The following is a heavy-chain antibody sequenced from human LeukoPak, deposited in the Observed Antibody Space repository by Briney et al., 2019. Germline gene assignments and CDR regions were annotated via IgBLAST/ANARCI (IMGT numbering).Heavy chain of an antibody. CDR1: GFTFSGYG. J-gene: IGHJ5*02. V-gene: IGHV3-74*01. Sequence: GGTLRLSCAASGFTFSGYGMSWVRQAPGKGLVWVSRINSDGSSTSYADSVKGRFTISRDNAKNTLYLQMNSLRAEDTAVYYCARAGAVRSWFDPWGQGTLVTVSS. CDR2: INSDGSST. CDR3: ARAGAVRSWFDP.